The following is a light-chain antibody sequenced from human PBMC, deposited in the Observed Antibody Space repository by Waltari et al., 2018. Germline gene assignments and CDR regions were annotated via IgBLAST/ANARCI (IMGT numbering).Light chain of an antibody. CDR2: VVN. J-gene: IGLJ3*02. CDR3: SSYTSSSTV. V-gene: IGLV2-14*03. Sequence: QSALTQPASVSGSPGQSITIPCTGTSSDVGGSHYVSWYQQHSGKAPKLMIYVVNKRPSGVSNRFSGSKSGNTASLTISGLQAEDEADYYCSSYTSSSTVFGGGTKLTVL. CDR1: SSDVGGSHY.